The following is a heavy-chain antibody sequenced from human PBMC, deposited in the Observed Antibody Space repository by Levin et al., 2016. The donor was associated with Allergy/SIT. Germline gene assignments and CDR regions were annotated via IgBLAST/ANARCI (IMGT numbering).Heavy chain of an antibody. J-gene: IGHJ6*02. CDR3: AREREMATITGYYYYYGMDV. D-gene: IGHD5-24*01. Sequence: WVRQAPGQGLEWMGIINPSGGSTSYAQKFQGRVTMTRDTSTSTVYMELSSLRSEDTAVYYCAREREMATITGYYYYYGMDVWGQGTTVTVSS. CDR2: INPSGGST. V-gene: IGHV1-46*01.